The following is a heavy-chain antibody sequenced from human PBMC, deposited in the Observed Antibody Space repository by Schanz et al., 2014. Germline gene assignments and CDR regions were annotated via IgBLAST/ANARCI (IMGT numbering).Heavy chain of an antibody. CDR3: AKGRFGELSAFDI. Sequence: EVQLLESGGGLVQPGGSLRLSCAASGFTFSSHSFNWVRQAPGKGLEWISYITYNGGTIYYADSVKGRFTISRDNAKNTLYLQMNSLRAEDTAVYYCAKGRFGELSAFDIWGQGTMVTVSS. CDR2: ITYNGGTI. J-gene: IGHJ3*02. CDR1: GFTFSSHS. D-gene: IGHD3-10*01. V-gene: IGHV3-48*01.